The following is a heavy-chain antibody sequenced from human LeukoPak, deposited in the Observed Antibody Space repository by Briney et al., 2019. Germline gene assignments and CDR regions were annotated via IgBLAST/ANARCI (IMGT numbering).Heavy chain of an antibody. V-gene: IGHV4-34*01. D-gene: IGHD5-18*01. CDR1: GGSFSGYY. CDR2: INHSGST. Sequence: SETLSLTCAVYGGSFSGYYWSWIRQPPGKGLEWIGEINHSGSTNYNPSLKSRVTISVDTSKNQFSLKLSSVTAADTAVYYCARRRGYSYGRGAFDIWGQGTMVTVSS. CDR3: ARRRGYSYGRGAFDI. J-gene: IGHJ3*02.